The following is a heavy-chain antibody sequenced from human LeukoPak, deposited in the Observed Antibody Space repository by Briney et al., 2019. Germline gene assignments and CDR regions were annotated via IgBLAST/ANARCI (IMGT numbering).Heavy chain of an antibody. CDR2: ISAYNGNT. D-gene: IGHD3-10*01. J-gene: IGHJ6*02. Sequence: VASVKVSCKASGYTFTSYGISWVRQAPGQGLEWMGWISAYNGNTNYAQKLQGRVTMTTDTSTSTAYMELRSLRSEDTAVYYCATIKNTYYYGSGSSTSDYYGMDVWGQGTTVTVSS. CDR1: GYTFTSYG. V-gene: IGHV1-18*01. CDR3: ATIKNTYYYGSGSSTSDYYGMDV.